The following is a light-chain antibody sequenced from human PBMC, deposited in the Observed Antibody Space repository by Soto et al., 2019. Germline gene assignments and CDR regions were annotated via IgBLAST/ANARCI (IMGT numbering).Light chain of an antibody. V-gene: IGKV1-33*01. J-gene: IGKJ1*01. CDR3: QHRKT. CDR1: QAISNY. Sequence: DIQMTQSPSSLSASVGDRVTITCQASQAISNYLNWYQQKPGKAPKLLIYDASNLETGVPSRFSGSGSGTDFTFTISSLQPEDIATYYCQHRKTFGQGTKVEIK. CDR2: DAS.